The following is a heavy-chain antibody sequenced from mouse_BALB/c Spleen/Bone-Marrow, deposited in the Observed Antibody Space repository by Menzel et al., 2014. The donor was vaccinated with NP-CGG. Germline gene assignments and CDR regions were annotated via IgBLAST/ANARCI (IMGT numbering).Heavy chain of an antibody. CDR1: GFNIKDTY. Sequence: VQLQQSGAELVKPGASVKLSCTASGFNIKDTYMHWVKQRPEQGLEWIGRIDPANGNTNYDPKFQGKATITADTSSNTAYLQRSSLTAEDTAVYYCALLLQYYAMDYWGQGTSVTVSS. J-gene: IGHJ4*01. CDR3: ALLLQYYAMDY. D-gene: IGHD1-1*01. CDR2: IDPANGNT. V-gene: IGHV14-3*02.